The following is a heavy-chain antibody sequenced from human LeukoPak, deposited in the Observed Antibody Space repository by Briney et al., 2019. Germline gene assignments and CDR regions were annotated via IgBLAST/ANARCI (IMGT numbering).Heavy chain of an antibody. J-gene: IGHJ6*02. CDR2: IIPIFGTA. V-gene: IGHV1-69*13. CDR3: ARSVNDYGDYVGFGYYYYYGMDV. Sequence: SVKVSCKASGGTFSSYAISWVRQAPGQGLEWMGGIIPIFGTANYAQKFQGRVTITADESTSTAYMELSSLRSEDTAVYYCARSVNDYGDYVGFGYYYYYGMDVWGQGTTVTVSS. D-gene: IGHD4-17*01. CDR1: GGTFSSYA.